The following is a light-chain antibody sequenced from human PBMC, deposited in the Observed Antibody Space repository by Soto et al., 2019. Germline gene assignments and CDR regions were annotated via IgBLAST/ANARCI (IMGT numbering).Light chain of an antibody. CDR1: HDIDNF. J-gene: IGKJ1*01. CDR2: AAS. V-gene: IGKV1-27*01. CDR3: QRYDSVPRT. Sequence: DIRMTQSPPSLSAFVGDKVTITCRASHDIDNFLAWYHQKPGEVPKLLIYAASTLESGASSRFSGSGAGTVFTLTISSLQPEDVGSYYCQRYDSVPRTFGQGTKVEVQ.